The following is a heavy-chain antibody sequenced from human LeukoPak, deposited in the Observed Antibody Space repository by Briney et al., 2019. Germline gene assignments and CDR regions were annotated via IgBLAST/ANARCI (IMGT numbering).Heavy chain of an antibody. CDR1: GFTVSSNY. CDR3: ARVGIAAAGPYNWFDP. J-gene: IGHJ5*02. CDR2: IYSGGST. V-gene: IGHV3-53*01. Sequence: GGSLRLSCAASGFTVSSNYMSWVRQAPGKGLEWVSVIYSGGSTYYADSVKGRFTISRDNSKNTQYLQMNSLRAEDTAVYYCARVGIAAAGPYNWFDPWGQGTLVTVSS. D-gene: IGHD6-13*01.